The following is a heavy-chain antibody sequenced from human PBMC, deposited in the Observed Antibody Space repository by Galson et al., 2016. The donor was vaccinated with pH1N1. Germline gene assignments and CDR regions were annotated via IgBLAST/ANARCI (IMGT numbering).Heavy chain of an antibody. J-gene: IGHJ4*02. CDR1: KFTFSGYD. CDR3: ARAVFYDVDLEAYYFDY. Sequence: SLRLSCAASKFTFSGYDVHWVRQAPGKGLEWVAVISNDGNNKYYADSVKGRFTISRDNSTSTLYLQMNSLRAEDTAVYYCARAVFYDVDLEAYYFDYWGQGTLVTVSS. D-gene: IGHD5-12*01. CDR2: ISNDGNNK. V-gene: IGHV3-30*04.